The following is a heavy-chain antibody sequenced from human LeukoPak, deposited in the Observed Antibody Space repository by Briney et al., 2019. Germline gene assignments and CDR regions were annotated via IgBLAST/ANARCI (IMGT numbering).Heavy chain of an antibody. CDR3: ARGRGGDYVPSRFDY. CDR2: IWYDGSNK. D-gene: IGHD4-17*01. J-gene: IGHJ4*02. CDR1: GFTFSSYG. V-gene: IGHV3-33*01. Sequence: GGSLRLSCAASGFTFSSYGMHWVRQAPGKGLEWVAVIWYDGSNKYYADSVKGRFTISRDNSKNTLYLQMNSLRAEDTALYYCARGRGGDYVPSRFDYWGQGTLVTVSS.